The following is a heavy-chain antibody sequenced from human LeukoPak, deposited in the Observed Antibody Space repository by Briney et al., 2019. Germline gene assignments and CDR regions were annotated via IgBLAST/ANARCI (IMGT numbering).Heavy chain of an antibody. CDR1: GGSFSAYY. CDR2: IYTSGST. D-gene: IGHD6-19*01. Sequence: SETLSLTCAVYGGSFSAYYWSWIRQPPGKGLEWIGRIYTSGSTNYNPSLKSRVTMSVDTSKNQFSLKLSSVTAADTAVYYCARWGSGWFDYWGQGTLVTVSS. CDR3: ARWGSGWFDY. J-gene: IGHJ4*02. V-gene: IGHV4-59*10.